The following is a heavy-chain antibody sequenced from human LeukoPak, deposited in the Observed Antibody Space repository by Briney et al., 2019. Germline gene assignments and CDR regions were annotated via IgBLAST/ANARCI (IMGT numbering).Heavy chain of an antibody. D-gene: IGHD5-24*01. CDR1: GGSINRSSHY. CDR3: ASWPLVDMTTSGLDY. J-gene: IGHJ4*02. Sequence: SETLSLTCTVSGGSINRSSHYRGWIRQPPGKGLEWIGTIYYSGSAYYNPSLNSRVTISVDTSKNQFSLKLSSVTAADTAVYYCASWPLVDMTTSGLDYWGQGTLVTVSS. V-gene: IGHV4-39*01. CDR2: IYYSGSA.